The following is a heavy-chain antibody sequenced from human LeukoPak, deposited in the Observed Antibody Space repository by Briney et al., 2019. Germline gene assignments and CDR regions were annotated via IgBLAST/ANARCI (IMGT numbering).Heavy chain of an antibody. CDR1: GFTFSSYA. D-gene: IGHD6-19*01. V-gene: IGHV3-23*01. CDR3: AKGPAGIAVAGTGYFDY. Sequence: GGSLRLSCAASGFTFSSYAMSWARQAPGKGLEWVSAISGSGGSTYYADSVKGRFTISRDNSKNTLYLQMNSLRAEDTAVYYCAKGPAGIAVAGTGYFDYWGQGTLVTVSS. J-gene: IGHJ4*02. CDR2: ISGSGGST.